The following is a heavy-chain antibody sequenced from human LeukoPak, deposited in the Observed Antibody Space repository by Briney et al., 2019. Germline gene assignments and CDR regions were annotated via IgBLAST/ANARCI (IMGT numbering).Heavy chain of an antibody. CDR1: GFTFSSYE. D-gene: IGHD3-3*01. CDR3: ARSTRGKLTTDN. J-gene: IGHJ4*02. CDR2: ISSRSSFI. V-gene: IGHV3-21*06. Sequence: GGSLRLSCAASGFTFSSYEMNWIRQAPGRGLEWVSPISSRSSFIYYAGSVKGRFTISRDDAKNSLYLQMNSLRAEDTAVYYCARSTRGKLTTDNWGQGTLVSVSS.